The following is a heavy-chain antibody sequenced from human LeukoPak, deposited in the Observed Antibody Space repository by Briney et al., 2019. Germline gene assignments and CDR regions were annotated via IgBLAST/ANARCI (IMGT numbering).Heavy chain of an antibody. CDR2: IYHSGST. Sequence: SSETLSLTCAVSGGSISSGGYSWSWIRQPPGKGLEWIGYIYHSGSTNYNPSLKSRVTISVDTSKNQFSLKLSSVTAADTAVYYCARGPYYYGSGSYPFDYWGQGILVTVSS. V-gene: IGHV4-30-2*01. D-gene: IGHD3-10*01. CDR3: ARGPYYYGSGSYPFDY. J-gene: IGHJ4*02. CDR1: GGSISSGGYS.